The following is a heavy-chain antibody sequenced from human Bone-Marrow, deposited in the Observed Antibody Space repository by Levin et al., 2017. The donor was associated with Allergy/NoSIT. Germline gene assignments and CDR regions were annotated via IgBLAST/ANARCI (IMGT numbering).Heavy chain of an antibody. D-gene: IGHD5-12*01. J-gene: IGHJ5*02. Sequence: GESLKISCKASGYSFTHYAIHWVLQAPVQRLEWMGWINPVNGNKKYSQNFQGRVTITKDTSASTVYVELSSLRSEDTAVYYCAREVIPRGSSRQWLPLDWFDPWGQGTLVTVSS. CDR1: GYSFTHYA. CDR3: AREVIPRGSSRQWLPLDWFDP. CDR2: INPVNGNK. V-gene: IGHV1-3*01.